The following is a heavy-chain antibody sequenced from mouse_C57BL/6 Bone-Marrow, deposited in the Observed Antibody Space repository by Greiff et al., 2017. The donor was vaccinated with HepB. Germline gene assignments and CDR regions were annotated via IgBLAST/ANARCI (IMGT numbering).Heavy chain of an antibody. D-gene: IGHD2-4*01. CDR2: IRLKSDNYAT. Sequence: EVKLEESGGGLVQPGGSMKLSCVASGFTFSNYWMNWVRQSPEKGLEWVAQIRLKSDNYATHYAESVKGRFTISRDDSKSSVYLQMNNLRAEDTGIYYCTGYDYEGAWFAYWGQGTLVTVSA. V-gene: IGHV6-3*01. CDR1: GFTFSNYW. J-gene: IGHJ3*01. CDR3: TGYDYEGAWFAY.